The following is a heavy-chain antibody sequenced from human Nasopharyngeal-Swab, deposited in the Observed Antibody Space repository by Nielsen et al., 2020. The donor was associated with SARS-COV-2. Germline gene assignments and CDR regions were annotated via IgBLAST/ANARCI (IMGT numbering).Heavy chain of an antibody. CDR3: ARVSWEGSYYYYYMDV. J-gene: IGHJ6*03. CDR2: IYYSGST. V-gene: IGHV4-31*02. Sequence: RQAPGKGLEWIGYIYYSGSTYYNPSLKSRVTISVDTSKNQFSLKLSSVTAADTAVYYCARVSWEGSYYYYYMDVWGKGTTVTVSS. D-gene: IGHD1-26*01.